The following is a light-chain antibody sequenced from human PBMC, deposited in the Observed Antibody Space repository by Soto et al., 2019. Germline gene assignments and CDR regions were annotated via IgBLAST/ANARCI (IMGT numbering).Light chain of an antibody. V-gene: IGKV3-11*01. CDR3: QYRSRWPRGT. J-gene: IGKJ4*01. CDR2: DAS. Sequence: EIVLTQSPATLSLSPGERATLSCRASQGVNIYLAWYQQKPGQAPRLLMYDASSSATGLPARFSGSGSGTDVTLTISSLEPDDFAVYFCQYRSRWPRGTFGGGTKVEL. CDR1: QGVNIY.